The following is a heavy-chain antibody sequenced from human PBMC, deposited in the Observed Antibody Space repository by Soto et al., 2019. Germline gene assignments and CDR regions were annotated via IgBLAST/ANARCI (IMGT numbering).Heavy chain of an antibody. CDR2: ISAYNGNT. V-gene: IGHV1-18*01. CDR3: ARAGQYYDSSGYIT. Sequence: QVKLVQSGTEVKKPGASMKVSCKASGYSFATSGISWVRQAPGQGLEWMGWISAYNGNTNYDQKLRDRVTMTTDTSTSTAYLELRSLRSDDTAVYYCARAGQYYDSSGYITWGQGTLVTVSS. CDR1: GYSFATSG. J-gene: IGHJ5*02. D-gene: IGHD3-22*01.